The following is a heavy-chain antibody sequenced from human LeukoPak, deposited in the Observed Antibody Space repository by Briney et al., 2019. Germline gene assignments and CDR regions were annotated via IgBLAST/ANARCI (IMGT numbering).Heavy chain of an antibody. Sequence: PGGSLRLPCAASGFTFSSYGMHWVRQAPGKGLEWVAFIRYDGSNKYYADSVKGRFTISRDNSKNTLYLQMNSLRAEDTAVYYCARDIVVVVAATYYYYYMDVWGKGTTVTISS. CDR3: ARDIVVVVAATYYYYYMDV. CDR1: GFTFSSYG. V-gene: IGHV3-30*02. D-gene: IGHD2-15*01. J-gene: IGHJ6*03. CDR2: IRYDGSNK.